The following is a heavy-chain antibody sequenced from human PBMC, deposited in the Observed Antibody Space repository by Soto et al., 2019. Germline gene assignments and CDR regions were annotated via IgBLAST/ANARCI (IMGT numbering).Heavy chain of an antibody. D-gene: IGHD2-21*02. J-gene: IGHJ6*02. Sequence: PSETLSLTCTVSGGSISYEYYHWTWIRQSPGKGLEWIGYIHYSGSIIYNPSFKSRVTISVDTSKNQFSLQLSSVTAVDTAVYFCAREDDGGDRDYYGLDVWGQGTTVTVSS. CDR2: IHYSGSI. CDR3: AREDDGGDRDYYGLDV. CDR1: GGSISYEYYH. V-gene: IGHV4-30-4*08.